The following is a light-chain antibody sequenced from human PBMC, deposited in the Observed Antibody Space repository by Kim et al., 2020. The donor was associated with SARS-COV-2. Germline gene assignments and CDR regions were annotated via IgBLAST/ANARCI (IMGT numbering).Light chain of an antibody. CDR2: AAS. V-gene: IGKV1-9*01. J-gene: IGKJ4*01. Sequence: IQLTQSPSSLSASVGDRVTITCRASQGISSYLAWYQQTQGKAPKLLIYAASTLQSGVPSRFSGSGSGTDFTLTISSLQPEDFATYYCQQLNSYPPTFGGGTKVDIK. CDR1: QGISSY. CDR3: QQLNSYPPT.